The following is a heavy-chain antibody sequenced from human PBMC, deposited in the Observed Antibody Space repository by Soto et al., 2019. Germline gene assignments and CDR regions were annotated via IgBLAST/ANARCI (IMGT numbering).Heavy chain of an antibody. V-gene: IGHV1-2*02. D-gene: IGHD3-9*01. CDR2: IFPKSGDT. J-gene: IGHJ6*02. Sequence: QELLMQSGADMKKPGASVKVSCKSSGFSFTNYYLHWVRQAPGQGPEWMGWIFPKSGDTRSAQRFRDRLTLTTDTSITTAYLELTSLSPDDTAIYFCAREGMFHYETADYYPSNYGLDVWGQGTTVTVPS. CDR3: AREGMFHYETADYYPSNYGLDV. CDR1: GFSFTNYY.